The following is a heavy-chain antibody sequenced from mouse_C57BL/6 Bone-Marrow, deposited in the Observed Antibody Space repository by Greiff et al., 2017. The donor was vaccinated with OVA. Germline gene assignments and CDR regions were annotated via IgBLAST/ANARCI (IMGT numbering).Heavy chain of an antibody. D-gene: IGHD1-1*01. CDR1: GFTFSSYA. J-gene: IGHJ2*01. CDR2: ISDGGSYT. Sequence: EVKLVESGGGLVKPGGSLKLSCAASGFTFSSYAMSWVRQTPEKRLEWVATISDGGSYTYYPDNVKGRFTISRDNAKNNLYLQMSHLKSEDTAMYYCARAPYYYGSSYEFDYFDYWGQGTTLTVSS. CDR3: ARAPYYYGSSYEFDYFDY. V-gene: IGHV5-4*03.